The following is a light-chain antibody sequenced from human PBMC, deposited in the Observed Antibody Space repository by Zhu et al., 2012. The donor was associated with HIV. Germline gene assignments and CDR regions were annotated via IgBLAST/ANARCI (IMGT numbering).Light chain of an antibody. Sequence: DTLACRASQSVSSNYLIWYQQKPGQAPRPLIYGASDRASGVPDRFSGSGSGTDFTLSISRLEPKDFAVYYCHQYDNSWTFGQGTKVEIK. J-gene: IGKJ1*01. CDR2: GAS. CDR3: HQYDNSWT. CDR1: QSVSSNY. V-gene: IGKV3-20*01.